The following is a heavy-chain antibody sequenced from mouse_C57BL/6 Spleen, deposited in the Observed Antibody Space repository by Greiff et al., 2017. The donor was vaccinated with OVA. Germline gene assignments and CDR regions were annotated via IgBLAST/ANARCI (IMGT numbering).Heavy chain of an antibody. J-gene: IGHJ2*01. CDR1: GYTFTSYW. V-gene: IGHV1-50*01. Sequence: QVQLQQPGAELVKPGASVKLSCKASGYTFTSYWMQWVKQRPGQGLEWIGEIDPSDSYTNYNQKFKGKATLTVDTSSSTAYMQLSSLTSEDSAVYYCARRGKGRTYFDYWGQGTTLTVSS. CDR2: IDPSDSYT. CDR3: ARRGKGRTYFDY.